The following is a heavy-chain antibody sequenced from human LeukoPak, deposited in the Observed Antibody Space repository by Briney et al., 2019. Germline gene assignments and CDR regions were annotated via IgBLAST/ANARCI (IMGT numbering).Heavy chain of an antibody. V-gene: IGHV4-34*01. CDR1: AGSSSGYY. D-gene: IGHD3-16*02. CDR3: ASLRGSYRIWNFDY. CDR2: INHSGST. J-gene: IGHJ4*02. Sequence: PSESMSPTCALDAGSSSGYYWGCIRQPHGNWLGWIGEINHSGSTNYNPSLKSRVTISVDTSKNQFSLKLSSVTAADTAVYYCASLRGSYRIWNFDYWGQGTLVTVSS.